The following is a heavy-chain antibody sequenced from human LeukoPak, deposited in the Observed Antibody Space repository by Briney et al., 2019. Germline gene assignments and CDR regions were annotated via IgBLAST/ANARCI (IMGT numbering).Heavy chain of an antibody. D-gene: IGHD4-17*01. CDR2: INHSGST. J-gene: IGHJ5*02. V-gene: IGHV4-34*01. CDR3: ARDLMDGDLYWGFDP. CDR1: GGSFSGYY. Sequence: SETLSLTCAVYGGSFSGYYWSWIRQPPGKVLEWIGEINHSGSTNYNPSLKSRVTISVDTSKNQFSLKLSSVTAADTAVYYCARDLMDGDLYWGFDPWGQGTLVTVSS.